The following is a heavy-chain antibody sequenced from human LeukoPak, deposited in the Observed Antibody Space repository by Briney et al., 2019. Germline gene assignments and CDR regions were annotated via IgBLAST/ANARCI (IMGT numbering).Heavy chain of an antibody. V-gene: IGHV4-34*01. J-gene: IGHJ3*02. D-gene: IGHD4-17*01. CDR3: ARGRHYYGDYVLGWGRAYAFDI. CDR1: GGSFSGYY. Sequence: KPSETLSHTCAVYGGSFSGYYWSWIRQPPGKGLEWIGEINHSGSTNYNPSLKSRVTISVDTSKNQFSLKLSSVTAADTAVYYCARGRHYYGDYVLGWGRAYAFDIWGQGTMVTVSS. CDR2: INHSGST.